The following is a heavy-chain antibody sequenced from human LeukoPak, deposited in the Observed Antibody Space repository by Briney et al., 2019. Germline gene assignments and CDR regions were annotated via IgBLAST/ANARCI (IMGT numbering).Heavy chain of an antibody. CDR2: IHYSGGT. CDR3: ARSTYTGSYFGY. J-gene: IGHJ4*02. Sequence: SETLSLTCSVPGDSIRSYYWSWIRQPPGKGLEWIGYIHYSGGTNYNPSLKSRVTISVDTSKNHFSLKLSSVTAADTALYYCARSTYTGSYFGYWGQGTLATVSS. CDR1: GDSIRSYY. V-gene: IGHV4-59*01. D-gene: IGHD1-26*01.